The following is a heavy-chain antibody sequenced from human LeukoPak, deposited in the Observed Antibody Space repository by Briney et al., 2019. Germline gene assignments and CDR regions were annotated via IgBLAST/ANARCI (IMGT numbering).Heavy chain of an antibody. CDR3: ARADLEWLSYYDY. J-gene: IGHJ4*02. CDR1: RGSISNYW. Sequence: PSETLSLTCTVSRGSISNYWWSWIRQAAGKGLEWIGRVYPSGTTHYNPSLQSRVTLSVDTSKNQFSLKLSSVTAADTAVYYCARADLEWLSYYDYWGQGTLVTVSS. V-gene: IGHV4-4*07. CDR2: VYPSGTT. D-gene: IGHD3-3*01.